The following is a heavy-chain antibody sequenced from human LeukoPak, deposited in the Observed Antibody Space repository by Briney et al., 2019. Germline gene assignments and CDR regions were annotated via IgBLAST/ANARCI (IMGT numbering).Heavy chain of an antibody. Sequence: GASVKVSCKASGYTFTGYYMHWVRQAPGQGLEWMGWINPNSGGTNYAQKFQGRVTMTRDTSISTAYMELSRLRSDDTAVYYCARDYSSVPVATSVILVVIPLFTYWGQGTLVTVSS. CDR2: INPNSGGT. CDR3: ARDYSSVPVATSVILVVIPLFTY. J-gene: IGHJ4*02. D-gene: IGHD3-22*01. V-gene: IGHV1-2*02. CDR1: GYTFTGYY.